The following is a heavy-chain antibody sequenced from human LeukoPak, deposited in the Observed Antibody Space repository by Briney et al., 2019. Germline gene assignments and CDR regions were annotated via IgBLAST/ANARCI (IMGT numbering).Heavy chain of an antibody. Sequence: PSETLSLTCTVSGASISSSSYYWGWIRQPPGKGLDWIGSIYYSGRTHYNPSLESRVTISVDTSKNQFSLKLASVTAADTAVYYCAKGAGGFSYYNWFDPWGQGTLVTVSS. CDR2: IYYSGRT. CDR1: GASISSSSYY. J-gene: IGHJ5*02. D-gene: IGHD5-18*01. CDR3: AKGAGGFSYYNWFDP. V-gene: IGHV4-39*07.